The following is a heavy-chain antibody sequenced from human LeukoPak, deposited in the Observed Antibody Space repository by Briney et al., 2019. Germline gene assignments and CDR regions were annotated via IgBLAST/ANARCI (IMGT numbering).Heavy chain of an antibody. V-gene: IGHV1-69*05. CDR2: IIPIFGTA. CDR3: ARGKGSNYDSRIYYYYYMDV. Sequence: GASVKASCKASGGTFSSYAISWVRQAPGQGLEWMGGIIPIFGTANYAQKFQGRVTITTDESTSTAYMELSSLRSEDTAVYYCARGKGSNYDSRIYYYYYMDVWGKGTTVTVSS. CDR1: GGTFSSYA. D-gene: IGHD4-11*01. J-gene: IGHJ6*03.